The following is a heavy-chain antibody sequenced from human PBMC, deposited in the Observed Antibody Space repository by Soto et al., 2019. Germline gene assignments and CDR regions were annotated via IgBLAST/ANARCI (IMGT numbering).Heavy chain of an antibody. V-gene: IGHV1-24*01. D-gene: IGHD3-10*01. CDR1: GYTLTELS. Sequence: ASVKVSCKVSGYTLTELSMHWVRQAPGKGLEWMGGFDPEDGETIYAQKFQGRVTMTEDTSTDTAYMELSSLRSEDTAVYYCATIIDYYYGSGQTFDPWGQGTLVTVSS. CDR3: ATIIDYYYGSGQTFDP. CDR2: FDPEDGET. J-gene: IGHJ5*02.